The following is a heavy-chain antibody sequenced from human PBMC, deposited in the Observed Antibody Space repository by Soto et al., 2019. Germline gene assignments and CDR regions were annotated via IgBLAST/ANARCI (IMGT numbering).Heavy chain of an antibody. CDR1: GGSISSSSYY. D-gene: IGHD1-1*01. CDR2: IFYSGRT. CDR3: ARHPPVQLERPWFDP. V-gene: IGHV4-39*01. J-gene: IGHJ5*02. Sequence: PSETLSLTCTVSGGSISSSSYYWGWIRQPPGKGLEWIGGIFYSGRTYYNTSLKSRVNISVDTSKNQISLELRSVTAAYTAVYYCARHPPVQLERPWFDPWGQGNLVTVSS.